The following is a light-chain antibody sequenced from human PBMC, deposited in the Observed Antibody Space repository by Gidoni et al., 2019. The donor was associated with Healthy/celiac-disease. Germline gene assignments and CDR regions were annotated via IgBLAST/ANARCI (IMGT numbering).Light chain of an antibody. CDR3: QSYDSSLSGSV. Sequence: QSVLTQPPSVSGAPGQRVTISGTGSSSTIGAGYDLHWYQQLPGTAPKLLIYGNSNRPSGVPDRFSGSKSGTSASLAITGLQAEDEADYYCQSYDSSLSGSVFGGGTKLTV. CDR1: SSTIGAGYD. V-gene: IGLV1-40*01. J-gene: IGLJ2*01. CDR2: GNS.